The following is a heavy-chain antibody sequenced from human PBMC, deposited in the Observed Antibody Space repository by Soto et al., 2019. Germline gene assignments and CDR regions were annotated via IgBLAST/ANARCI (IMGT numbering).Heavy chain of an antibody. V-gene: IGHV3-74*01. J-gene: IGHJ6*03. CDR2: INSDGSVS. CDR1: GFTFGNYW. CDR3: ARGDCVGGTCYSLAGWFYYYMDV. D-gene: IGHD2-15*01. Sequence: EVQLVESGGGLVQPGGSLRLSCAASGFTFGNYWMYWVRQAPGKGLVWVSRINSDGSVSSYADSVKGRLTISRDNVKNALYLQMDSLRVEDTAVYYCARGDCVGGTCYSLAGWFYYYMDVWGKGTRVTVFS.